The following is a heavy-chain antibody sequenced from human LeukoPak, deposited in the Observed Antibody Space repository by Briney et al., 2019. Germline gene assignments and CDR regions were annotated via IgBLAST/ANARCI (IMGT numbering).Heavy chain of an antibody. CDR2: ISAYNGNT. J-gene: IGHJ6*03. D-gene: IGHD1-26*01. V-gene: IGHV1-18*01. CDR1: GYTFTSYG. Sequence: ASVKVSCKASGYTFTSYGISWVRQAPGQGLEWMGWISAYNGNTNYAQKLQGRVTMTTDTSTSTAYMELRSLRSDDTAVYYCARAIESFYLLLDYYMDVWGKGTTVTVSS. CDR3: ARAIESFYLLLDYYMDV.